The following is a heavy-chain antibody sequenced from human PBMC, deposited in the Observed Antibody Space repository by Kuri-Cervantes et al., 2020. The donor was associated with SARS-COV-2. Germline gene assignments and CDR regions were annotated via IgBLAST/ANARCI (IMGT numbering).Heavy chain of an antibody. CDR2: INPSGGST. D-gene: IGHD3-22*01. CDR1: GYTFTSYY. CDR3: ARDTYYYDSSGYFIPLGY. Sequence: ASVKVSCKASGYTFTSYYMHWVRQAPGQGLEWMGIINPSGGSTSYAQKFQGRVTMTRDTSTSTVYMELSSLRSEDTAVYYCARDTYYYDSSGYFIPLGYWGQGTLVTVSS. V-gene: IGHV1-46*01. J-gene: IGHJ4*02.